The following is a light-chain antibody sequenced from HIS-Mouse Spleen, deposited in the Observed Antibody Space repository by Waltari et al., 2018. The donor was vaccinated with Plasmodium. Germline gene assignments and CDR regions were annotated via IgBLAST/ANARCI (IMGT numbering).Light chain of an antibody. CDR1: ALLKQY. CDR3: QSADSSGTPNWV. Sequence: SYELTQPPSVSVSPGQTARITCSGDALLKQYAYWYQQKPGQAPVLVIYKDSERPSGIPERFSGSSSGTTVTLTISGVQAEDEADYYCQSADSSGTPNWVFGGGTKLTVL. J-gene: IGLJ3*02. V-gene: IGLV3-25*03. CDR2: KDS.